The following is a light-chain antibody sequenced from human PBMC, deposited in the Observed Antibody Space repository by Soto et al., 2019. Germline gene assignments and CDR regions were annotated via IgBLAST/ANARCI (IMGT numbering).Light chain of an antibody. CDR2: EVS. J-gene: IGLJ1*01. CDR3: SSYTSSSTLV. V-gene: IGLV2-14*01. CDR1: SSVVGGYNY. Sequence: QSALTQPASVSGSPGQSITISCTGTSSVVGGYNYVSWYQQNPGKAPKLMIYEVSNRPSGVSNRFSGSKSGNTASLTISGLQAEDEADYYCSSYTSSSTLVFGTGTKVTVL.